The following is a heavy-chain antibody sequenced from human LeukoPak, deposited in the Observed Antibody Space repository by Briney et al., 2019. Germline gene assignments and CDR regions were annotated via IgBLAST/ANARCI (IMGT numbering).Heavy chain of an antibody. Sequence: PGGSLRLSCAASGFTFSSYAMSWVRQAPGKGLERVSAVSGRGGSTYYADSLKGRFTISRDNSKNTLYLQMNSLRAEDTAVYYCARGVEQWPGDFYYYGMDVWGQGTTVTVSS. CDR3: ARGVEQWPGDFYYYGMDV. V-gene: IGHV3-23*01. CDR1: GFTFSSYA. CDR2: VSGRGGST. J-gene: IGHJ6*02. D-gene: IGHD6-19*01.